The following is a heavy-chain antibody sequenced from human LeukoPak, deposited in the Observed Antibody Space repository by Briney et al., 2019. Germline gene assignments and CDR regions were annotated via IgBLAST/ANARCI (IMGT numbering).Heavy chain of an antibody. D-gene: IGHD4/OR15-4a*01. CDR1: GGSISSYY. CDR3: ARGGAEAYYYYYMDV. Sequence: SETLSLTCTVSGGSISSYYWSWIRQPPGKGLEWIGYIYYSGSTNYNPSLKSRVTISVDTSKNQFSLKLSSVTAADTAVYYCARGGAEAYYYYYMDVWGKGTTVTISS. J-gene: IGHJ6*03. V-gene: IGHV4-59*01. CDR2: IYYSGST.